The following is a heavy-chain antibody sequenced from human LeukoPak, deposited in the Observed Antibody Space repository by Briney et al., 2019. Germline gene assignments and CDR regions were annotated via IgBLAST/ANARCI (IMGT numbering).Heavy chain of an antibody. J-gene: IGHJ4*02. CDR3: ARGSSGYYSSAFDY. CDR2: ISAYNGDT. CDR1: GYTFTSYG. V-gene: IGHV1-18*01. D-gene: IGHD3-22*01. Sequence: ASVKVSCKASGYTFTSYGISRVRQAPGQGLEWMGWISAYNGDTNYAQKLQGRVTMTTDTSTSTAYMELRSLRSDDTAVYYCARGSSGYYSSAFDYWGQGTLVTVSS.